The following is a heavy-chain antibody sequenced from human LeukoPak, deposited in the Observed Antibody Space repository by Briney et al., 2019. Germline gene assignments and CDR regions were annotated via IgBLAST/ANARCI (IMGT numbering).Heavy chain of an antibody. D-gene: IGHD3-16*01. Sequence: GGSLRLSCAASGFTFSDYILDWLRQAPGKGLEGFGRIRRGANSYTTEYAASVKGRFTISGDDSKNSLYLHMNSLKTEDTAVYHCSRDGGEGGNSAFDIWGQGTMVTVSP. CDR2: IRRGANSYTT. J-gene: IGHJ3*02. CDR1: GFTFSDYI. V-gene: IGHV3-72*01. CDR3: SRDGGEGGNSAFDI.